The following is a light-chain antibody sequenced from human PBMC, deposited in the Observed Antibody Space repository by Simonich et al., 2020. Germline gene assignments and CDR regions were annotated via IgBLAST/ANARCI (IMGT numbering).Light chain of an antibody. J-gene: IGKJ2*01. CDR3: QQYYSTPYT. Sequence: DIVMTQSLDSLAVSLGERATINCQSSQSVLYSSNNKTYLAWYKQKHGQPPKLLIYWASTRESGVPDRFSGSGSGTDFTLTISSLQAEDVAVYYCQQYYSTPYTFGQGTKLEIK. CDR1: QSVLYSSNNKTY. V-gene: IGKV4-1*01. CDR2: WAS.